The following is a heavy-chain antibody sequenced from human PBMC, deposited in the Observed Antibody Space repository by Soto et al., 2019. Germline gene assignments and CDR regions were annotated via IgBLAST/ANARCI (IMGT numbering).Heavy chain of an antibody. V-gene: IGHV3-30*18. Sequence: SLRLSCAASGFTFSSYGMHWVRQAPGKGLEWVAVISYDGSNKYYADSVKGRFTISRDNSKNTLYLQMNSLRAEDTAVYYCAKNMGITMIVVVTPVAFDIWGQGTMVTVSS. CDR2: ISYDGSNK. CDR1: GFTFSSYG. J-gene: IGHJ3*02. D-gene: IGHD3-22*01. CDR3: AKNMGITMIVVVTPVAFDI.